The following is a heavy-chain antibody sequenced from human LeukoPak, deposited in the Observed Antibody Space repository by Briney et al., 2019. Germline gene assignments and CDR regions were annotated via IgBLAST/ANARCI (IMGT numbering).Heavy chain of an antibody. CDR1: GGSFSGYY. CDR3: ARGRLRQGWFDP. J-gene: IGHJ5*02. CDR2: INHSGST. D-gene: IGHD3-16*01. Sequence: SETLSLTCAVYGGSFSGYYWSWIRQPPGKGLEWIGEINHSGSTNYNPSLKSRVTISVDTSKNQFSLKLSSVTAADTAVYYCARGRLRQGWFDPWGQGTLVTVSS. V-gene: IGHV4-34*01.